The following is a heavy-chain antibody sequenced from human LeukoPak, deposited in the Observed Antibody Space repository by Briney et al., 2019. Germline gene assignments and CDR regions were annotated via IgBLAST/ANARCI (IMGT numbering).Heavy chain of an antibody. CDR1: GGSISSYY. V-gene: IGHV4-59*01. Sequence: SETLSLTCTVSGGSISSYYWSWIRQPPGKGLEWIGYIYYSGSTNYNPSLKSRVTISVDTSKNQFSLKLSSVTAADTAVYYCARVIRYYDSSGYTYYFDYWGQGTLVTVSS. CDR3: ARVIRYYDSSGYTYYFDY. J-gene: IGHJ4*02. D-gene: IGHD3-22*01. CDR2: IYYSGST.